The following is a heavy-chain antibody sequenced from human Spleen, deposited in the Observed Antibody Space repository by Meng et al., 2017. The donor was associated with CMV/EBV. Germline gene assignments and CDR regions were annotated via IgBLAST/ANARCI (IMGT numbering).Heavy chain of an antibody. CDR2: IYSGGST. Sequence: GESLKISCAASGSTFSSYSMNWVRQAPGKGLEWVSVIYSGGSTYYADSVKGRFTISRDNSKNTLYLQMNSLRAEDTAVYYCARVGLGPAATSGGMDVWGQGTTVTVSS. J-gene: IGHJ6*02. CDR3: ARVGLGPAATSGGMDV. V-gene: IGHV3-53*01. D-gene: IGHD2-2*01. CDR1: GSTFSSYS.